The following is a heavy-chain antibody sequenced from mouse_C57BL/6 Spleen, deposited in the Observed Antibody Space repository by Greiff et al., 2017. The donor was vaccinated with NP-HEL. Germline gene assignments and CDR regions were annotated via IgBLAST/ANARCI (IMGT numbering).Heavy chain of an antibody. D-gene: IGHD1-1*01. Sequence: VQLQQSGPELVKPGASVKISCKASGYSFTDYNMNWVKQSNGRSLEWIGVINPNYGTTSYNQKFKGKATLTVDQSSSTAYMQRNSLTSEDSAVYYCARRLTTVVATNCDVWGTGTTVTVSS. V-gene: IGHV1-39*01. J-gene: IGHJ1*03. CDR3: ARRLTTVVATNCDV. CDR1: GYSFTDYN. CDR2: INPNYGTT.